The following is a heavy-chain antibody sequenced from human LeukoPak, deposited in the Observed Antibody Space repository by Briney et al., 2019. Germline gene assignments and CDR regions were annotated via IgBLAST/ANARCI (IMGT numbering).Heavy chain of an antibody. V-gene: IGHV3-7*01. Sequence: GGSLRLSCEGSGFTFSNYWMGWVRQAPGKGLQWVANIKTDGSEKYYVDSVKGRFTISRDNAKNSLYLQMNSLRAEDTAVYYCAQDGYCGDAHCYTGAIEMWGQGTMVTVSS. CDR1: GFTFSNYW. CDR2: IKTDGSEK. CDR3: AQDGYCGDAHCYTGAIEM. J-gene: IGHJ3*02. D-gene: IGHD2-21*01.